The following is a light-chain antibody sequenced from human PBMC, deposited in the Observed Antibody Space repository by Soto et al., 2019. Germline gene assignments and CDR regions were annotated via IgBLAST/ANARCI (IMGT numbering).Light chain of an antibody. CDR3: QTWDTGIAV. J-gene: IGLJ7*01. CDR2: LNSDGSH. V-gene: IGLV4-69*01. Sequence: QSVLTQSPSASASLGASVKLTCTLSSRHNSYAIAWHQQQPEKGPRYLMKLNSDGSHSKGDGIPDRFSGSSSGAERYLTISSLQSEDEADYYCQTWDTGIAVFGGGTQLTVL. CDR1: SRHNSYA.